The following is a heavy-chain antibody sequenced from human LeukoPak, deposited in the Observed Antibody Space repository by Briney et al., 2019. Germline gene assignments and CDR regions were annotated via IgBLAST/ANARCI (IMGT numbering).Heavy chain of an antibody. CDR2: INPNSGGT. CDR3: AKVVTGYCSTTSCPFDS. J-gene: IGHJ4*02. Sequence: ASVKVSCKASGYTFTGYYMHWVRQAPGQGLEWMGWINPNSGGTNYAQKFQGRVTMTRDTSISTAYMELSRLRSDDTAVYYCAKVVTGYCSTTSCPFDSWGQGTLVTVSS. V-gene: IGHV1-2*02. D-gene: IGHD2-2*01. CDR1: GYTFTGYY.